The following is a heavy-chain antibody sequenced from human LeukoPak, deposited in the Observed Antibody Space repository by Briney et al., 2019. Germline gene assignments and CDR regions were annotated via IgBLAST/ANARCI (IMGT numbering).Heavy chain of an antibody. CDR1: GFTFADYA. Sequence: GGSLSLSCAPSGFTFADYAMHWVRQAPGKGREWVSLISGVGGSTYYADSVKGRFTISRDNSKNSLYLQMNSLRTEDTALYYCAKDSQIQYYYGSGSYYNPFDYWGQGTLVTVSS. J-gene: IGHJ4*02. CDR2: ISGVGGST. D-gene: IGHD3-10*01. V-gene: IGHV3-43*02. CDR3: AKDSQIQYYYGSGSYYNPFDY.